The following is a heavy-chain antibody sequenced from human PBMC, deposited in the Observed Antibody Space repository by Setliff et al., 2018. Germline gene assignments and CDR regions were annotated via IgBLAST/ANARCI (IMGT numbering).Heavy chain of an antibody. J-gene: IGHJ4*02. CDR1: GYTFTSYD. D-gene: IGHD1-26*01. V-gene: IGHV1-8*02. CDR3: LKKIIAGAGPPYDYFDY. Sequence: ASVKVSCKASGYTFTSYDINWVRQATGQGLEWMGWMNPNSGNTGYAQKFQGRVTMTRNTSISTAYMDLSSLRFEDTAVYYCLKKIIAGAGPPYDYFDYWGQGTLVTVSS. CDR2: MNPNSGNT.